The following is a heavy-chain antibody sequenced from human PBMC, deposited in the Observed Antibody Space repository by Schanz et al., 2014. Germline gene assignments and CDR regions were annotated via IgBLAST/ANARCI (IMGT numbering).Heavy chain of an antibody. CDR2: ISGSGGST. J-gene: IGHJ3*02. Sequence: EVQLVESGGGLVQPGGSLKLSCAASGFTFSSYAMSWVRQAPGKGLEWVSAISGSGGSTYYADSVKGRFTISRDNTKNTLYLQMNSLRAEDAAVYYCAKGRFGELSAFDIWGQGTMVTVSS. CDR3: AKGRFGELSAFDI. CDR1: GFTFSSYA. V-gene: IGHV3-23*04. D-gene: IGHD3-10*01.